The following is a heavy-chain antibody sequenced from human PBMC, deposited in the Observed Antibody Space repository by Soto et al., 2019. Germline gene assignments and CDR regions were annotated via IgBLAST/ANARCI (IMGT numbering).Heavy chain of an antibody. Sequence: SETLSLTCTVSGDSLSSPGYYWSWIRQHPGKGLEWIGYIYYSGSTYYNPSLKSRLSISVDTSKSQFSLNLSSVTAADTAVYYCARYGSGECNRGSCYSPFDYWGQGTLVTVSS. J-gene: IGHJ4*02. CDR1: GDSLSSPGYY. V-gene: IGHV4-31*03. D-gene: IGHD2-15*01. CDR3: ARYGSGECNRGSCYSPFDY. CDR2: IYYSGST.